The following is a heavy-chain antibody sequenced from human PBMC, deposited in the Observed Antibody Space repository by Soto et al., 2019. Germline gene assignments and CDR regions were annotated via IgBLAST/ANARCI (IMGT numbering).Heavy chain of an antibody. CDR2: IDWDDDK. Sequence: SGPTLVNPTQTLTLTCTFSGFSLSTSGMCVSWIRQPPGKALEWLARIDWDDDKYYSTSLKTRLTISKDTSKNQVVLTMTNMDPVDTATYYCARLVLLWFGDRQRYYYYYMDVWGKGTTVTVSS. J-gene: IGHJ6*03. CDR3: ARLVLLWFGDRQRYYYYYMDV. D-gene: IGHD3-10*01. V-gene: IGHV2-70*11. CDR1: GFSLSTSGMC.